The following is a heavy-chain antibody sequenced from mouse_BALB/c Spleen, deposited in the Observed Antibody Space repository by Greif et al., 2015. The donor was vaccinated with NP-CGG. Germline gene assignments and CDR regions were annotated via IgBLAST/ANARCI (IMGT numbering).Heavy chain of an antibody. CDR3: ARSTYYRFAY. Sequence: EVMLVESGPSLVKPSQTLSLTCSVTGDSTTSGYWNWIRKFPGNKLEYMGYISYSGSTYYNPSLKSRISITRDTSKNXYYLQLNSVTTEDTATYYCARSTYYRFAYWGQGTLVTVSA. J-gene: IGHJ3*01. CDR2: ISYSGST. CDR1: GDSTTSGY. D-gene: IGHD2-12*01. V-gene: IGHV3-8*02.